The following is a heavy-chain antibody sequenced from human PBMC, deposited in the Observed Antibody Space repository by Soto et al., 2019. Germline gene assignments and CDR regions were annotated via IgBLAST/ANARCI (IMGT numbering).Heavy chain of an antibody. V-gene: IGHV3-48*01. Sequence: GGSLRLSCAASGFTFSSYSMNWVRQAPGKGLEWVSYISSSSSTIYYADSVKGRFTISRDNAKNSLYLQMNSLRAEDTAVYYCARDPHTIYYYGSGYYYYMDVWGKGTTVTVSS. D-gene: IGHD3-10*01. CDR1: GFTFSSYS. J-gene: IGHJ6*03. CDR3: ARDPHTIYYYGSGYYYYMDV. CDR2: ISSSSSTI.